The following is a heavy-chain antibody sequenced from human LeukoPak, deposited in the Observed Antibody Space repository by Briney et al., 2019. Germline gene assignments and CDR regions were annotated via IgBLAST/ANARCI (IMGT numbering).Heavy chain of an antibody. V-gene: IGHV4-59*01. CDR3: ARRVGLGDYFDY. J-gene: IGHJ4*02. CDR1: GGSISSYY. CDR2: IYYSGST. D-gene: IGHD3-16*01. Sequence: PSETLSLTCTVSGGSISSYYWSWIRQPPGKGLEWIGYIYYSGSTNYNPSLKSRVTISVDTSKNQFSLKLSSVTAADTAVYYCARRVGLGDYFDYWGQGTLVTVSS.